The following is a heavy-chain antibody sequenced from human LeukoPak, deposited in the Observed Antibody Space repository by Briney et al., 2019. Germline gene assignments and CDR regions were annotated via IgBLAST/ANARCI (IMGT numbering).Heavy chain of an antibody. Sequence: PGGSLRLSCAASGFTFSSYSMNWVRQAPGKGLEWVSYISSSSSTIYYADSVKGRFTISRDNAKNSLYLQMNSLRAEDTAVYYCAGATIVMYAFDIRGQGTMVTVSS. J-gene: IGHJ3*02. CDR2: ISSSSSTI. CDR1: GFTFSSYS. D-gene: IGHD4-11*01. V-gene: IGHV3-48*04. CDR3: AGATIVMYAFDI.